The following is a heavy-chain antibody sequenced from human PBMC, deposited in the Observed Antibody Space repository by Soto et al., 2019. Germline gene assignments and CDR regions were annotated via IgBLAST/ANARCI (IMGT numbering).Heavy chain of an antibody. CDR2: INAGNGNT. V-gene: IGHV1-3*01. CDR3: ARDLAAAGRVLYFYYGMDV. Sequence: ASVKVSCKASGYTFTSYAMHWVRQAPGQRLEWMGWINAGNGNTKYSQKFQGRVTITRDTSASTAYMELSSLRSEDTAVYYCARDLAAAGRVLYFYYGMDVWGKWTMFTLAS. J-gene: IGHJ6*04. CDR1: GYTFTSYA. D-gene: IGHD6-13*01.